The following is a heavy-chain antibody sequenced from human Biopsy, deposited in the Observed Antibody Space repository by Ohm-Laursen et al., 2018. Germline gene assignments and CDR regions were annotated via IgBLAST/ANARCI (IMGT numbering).Heavy chain of an antibody. D-gene: IGHD3-9*01. V-gene: IGHV1-2*02. CDR1: GYTFTGYS. Sequence: SSVKVSCKASGYTFTGYSFHWVRQAPGQGLEWMGWINPKSGGTHYLEKFRGRVTMTRDTSISTAYMEVSSLRSDDTAVYYCAIDGNDFLTDYLKIDQWGQGTLVTVSS. CDR2: INPKSGGT. CDR3: AIDGNDFLTDYLKIDQ. J-gene: IGHJ4*02.